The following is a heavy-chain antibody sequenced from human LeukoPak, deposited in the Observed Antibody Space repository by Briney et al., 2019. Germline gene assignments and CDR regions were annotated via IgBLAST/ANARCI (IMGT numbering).Heavy chain of an antibody. D-gene: IGHD3-22*01. CDR1: GGTFSSYA. V-gene: IGHV1-18*01. Sequence: ASVKVSCKASGGTFSSYAISWVRQAPGQGLEWMGWISGYNGYTNFAQKLQGRVTMTTDTSTSIAYMELRSLRSDDTAVYYCAGMMTPRLYYDRSGYYYGAFDIWGQGTMVTVSS. CDR3: AGMMTPRLYYDRSGYYYGAFDI. CDR2: ISGYNGYT. J-gene: IGHJ3*02.